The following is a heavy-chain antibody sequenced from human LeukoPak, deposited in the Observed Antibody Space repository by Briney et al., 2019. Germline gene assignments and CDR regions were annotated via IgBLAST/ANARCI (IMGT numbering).Heavy chain of an antibody. V-gene: IGHV4-30-4*01. J-gene: IGHJ5*02. CDR3: ARGGGGSSTVTTYWFDP. D-gene: IGHD4-17*01. CDR1: GGSISGADYY. CDR2: VYYSGNT. Sequence: SEILSLTCTVSGGSISGADYYWSWIRQPPGKGLEWIGYVYYSGNTYYSPSLESRLTISVDTSKNQFSLKLNSVTAADTAVYYCARGGGGSSTVTTYWFDPWGQGALVTVSS.